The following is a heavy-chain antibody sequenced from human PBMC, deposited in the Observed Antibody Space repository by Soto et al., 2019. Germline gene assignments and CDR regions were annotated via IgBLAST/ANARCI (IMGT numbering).Heavy chain of an antibody. CDR1: GGSISSGDYY. D-gene: IGHD6-19*01. Sequence: QVQLQESGPGLVKPSQTLSLTCTVSGGSISSGDYYWSWIRQPPGKGLEWIGYIYYSGSTYYNPSLKSRVXXSXDXXKNQCSLKLSSVPAADTAVYYCARGAGYSSGWYDYWGQGTLVTVSS. V-gene: IGHV4-30-4*01. CDR3: ARGAGYSSGWYDY. CDR2: IYYSGST. J-gene: IGHJ4*02.